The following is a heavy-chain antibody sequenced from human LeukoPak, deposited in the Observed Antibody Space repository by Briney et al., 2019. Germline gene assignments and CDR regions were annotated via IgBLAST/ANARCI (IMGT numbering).Heavy chain of an antibody. J-gene: IGHJ5*02. Sequence: PSETLSLTCTVSGGSISSYYWSRIRQPAGKGLEWIGRIYTSGSTNYNPSLKSRVTMSVDTSKNQFSLKLSSVTAADTAVYYCARDYDILTGYPQGGFDPWGQGTLVTVSS. CDR1: GGSISSYY. CDR3: ARDYDILTGYPQGGFDP. CDR2: IYTSGST. V-gene: IGHV4-4*07. D-gene: IGHD3-9*01.